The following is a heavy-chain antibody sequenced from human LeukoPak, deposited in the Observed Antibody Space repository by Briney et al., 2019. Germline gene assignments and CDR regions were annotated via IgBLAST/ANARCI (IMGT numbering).Heavy chain of an antibody. CDR3: ARYSAMVSSLWFDP. V-gene: IGHV4-59*08. D-gene: IGHD5-18*01. CDR2: IYYNGNT. Sequence: SETLSLTCTVSGGSISNYYWSWIRQPPGKGLEWIGYIYYNGNTNYNPSLKSRVTISVDTSKSQFSLKLSSVTAADTAMYYCARYSAMVSSLWFDPWGQGSLVTVSS. CDR1: GGSISNYY. J-gene: IGHJ5*02.